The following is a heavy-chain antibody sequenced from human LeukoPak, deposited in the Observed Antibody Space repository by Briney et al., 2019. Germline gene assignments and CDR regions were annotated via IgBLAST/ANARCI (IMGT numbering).Heavy chain of an antibody. Sequence: GGSLRLSFAACGFTSSSYWMSWVRQSPGKGLEWVANIKHDGSEKYYVDSVKGRFTISRDNAKNSLYLQMNSLRAEDTAIYYCASAPGLGYWGQGTLVTVSS. J-gene: IGHJ4*02. D-gene: IGHD3-16*01. V-gene: IGHV3-7*01. CDR1: GFTSSSYW. CDR2: IKHDGSEK. CDR3: ASAPGLGY.